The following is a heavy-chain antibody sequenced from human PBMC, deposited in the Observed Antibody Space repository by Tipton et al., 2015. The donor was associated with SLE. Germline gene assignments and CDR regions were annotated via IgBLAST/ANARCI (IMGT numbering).Heavy chain of an antibody. V-gene: IGHV4-61*02. D-gene: IGHD5-12*01. CDR3: ARWWLFGTFDY. CDR1: GGSISSGNYY. Sequence: LRLSCSVSGGSISSGNYYWSWIRQPAGKRLEWIGRINTIGSTSYNPSLKSRLTISRDTSKNQFSLKLNSVTAADTAVYYCARWWLFGTFDYWGQGTLVTVSS. J-gene: IGHJ4*02. CDR2: INTIGST.